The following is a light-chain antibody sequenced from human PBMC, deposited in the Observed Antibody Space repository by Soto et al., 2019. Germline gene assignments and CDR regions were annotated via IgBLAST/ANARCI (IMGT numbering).Light chain of an antibody. V-gene: IGLV2-14*01. CDR3: CSYTSSSPDV. Sequence: QSALTQPASVSGSPGQSITISCTGTSSDVGGYNYVSWYQQHPGKAPKLMIYDVSNRPSGVSNRFSGSKSGNTASLTISGLQAEDEADYYCCSYTSSSPDVFGTGTKVTVL. CDR1: SSDVGGYNY. J-gene: IGLJ1*01. CDR2: DVS.